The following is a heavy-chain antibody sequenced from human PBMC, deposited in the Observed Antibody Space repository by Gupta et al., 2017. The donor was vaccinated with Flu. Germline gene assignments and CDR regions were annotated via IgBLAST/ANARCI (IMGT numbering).Heavy chain of an antibody. V-gene: IGHV3-30*18. Sequence: QMQLVESGGGVVQSGTSLRPSCAASAFTFCSYGMHWVRRDPGKGLGWVADIASDGSHKDYADSVRGRFTISRDNSKITLSLEMDSLRVEDTAVYYCAKDGPWTASCPYYCYYMDVWGKGTTVTVSS. D-gene: IGHD2-2*01. CDR1: AFTFCSYG. J-gene: IGHJ6*03. CDR2: IASDGSHK. CDR3: AKDGPWTASCPYYCYYMDV.